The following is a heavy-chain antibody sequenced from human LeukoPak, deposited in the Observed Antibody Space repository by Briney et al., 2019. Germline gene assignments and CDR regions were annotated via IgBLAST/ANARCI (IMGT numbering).Heavy chain of an antibody. CDR3: ASRIAARRGEYYFDY. V-gene: IGHV1-69*01. Sequence: SVKVSCKASGGTFSSYAISWVRQAPGQGLEWMGGIIPIFGTANYAQKFQGSVTITADESTSTAYMELSSLRSEDTAVYYCASRIAARRGEYYFDYWGQGTLVTVSS. CDR1: GGTFSSYA. D-gene: IGHD6-6*01. CDR2: IIPIFGTA. J-gene: IGHJ4*02.